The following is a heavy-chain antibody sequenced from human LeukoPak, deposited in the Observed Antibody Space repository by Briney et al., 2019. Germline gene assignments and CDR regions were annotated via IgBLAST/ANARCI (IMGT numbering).Heavy chain of an antibody. CDR2: ISSSSSYI. V-gene: IGHV3-21*01. Sequence: PGGSLRLSCAASGFTFSSYSMNWVRQAPGKGLEWVSSISSSSSYIYYADSVKGRFTISRDNAKNSLYLQMNSLRAEDTAVYYCARGPLPGNWNDHAFDIWGQGTMVTVSS. CDR1: GFTFSSYS. D-gene: IGHD1-20*01. CDR3: ARGPLPGNWNDHAFDI. J-gene: IGHJ3*02.